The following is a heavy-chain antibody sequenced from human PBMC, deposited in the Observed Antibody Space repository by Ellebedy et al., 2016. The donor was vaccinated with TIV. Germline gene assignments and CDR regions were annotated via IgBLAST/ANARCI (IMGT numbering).Heavy chain of an antibody. CDR2: ISAYNGNT. J-gene: IGHJ4*02. CDR3: ARAQGRGTIFGVVIMDFDY. V-gene: IGHV1-18*04. CDR1: GYTFTSYG. Sequence: ASVKVSXXASGYTFTSYGISWVRQAPGQGLEWMGWISAYNGNTNYAQKLQGRVTMTTDTSTSTAYMELRSLRSDDTAVYYCARAQGRGTIFGVVIMDFDYWGQGTLVTVSS. D-gene: IGHD3-3*01.